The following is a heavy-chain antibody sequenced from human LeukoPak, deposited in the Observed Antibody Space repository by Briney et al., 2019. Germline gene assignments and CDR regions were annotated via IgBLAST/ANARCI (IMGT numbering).Heavy chain of an antibody. D-gene: IGHD2-2*03. CDR3: ARKAGGRLDLGWLDP. J-gene: IGHJ5*02. Sequence: GSSVKVSCKASGGTFSSYAISWVRQAPGQGLEWMGGIIPIFGTANHAQKFQGRVTITADESTSTAYMELSSLRSEDTAVYYCARKAGGRLDLGWLDPWGQGTLVTVSS. V-gene: IGHV1-69*01. CDR1: GGTFSSYA. CDR2: IIPIFGTA.